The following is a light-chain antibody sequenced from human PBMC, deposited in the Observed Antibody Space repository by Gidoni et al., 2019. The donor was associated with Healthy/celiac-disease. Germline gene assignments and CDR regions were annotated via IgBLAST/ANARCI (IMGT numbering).Light chain of an antibody. CDR2: DAS. CDR3: QQYNSYSPNT. Sequence: DIQMPQSPSTLSASVGDRVTIHCRASQSISSWLAWYQQKPGKAPKLLIYDASSLESGVPSRFSGSGSGTEFTLTISSLQPDDFATYYCQQYNSYSPNTFGPGTKVDIK. CDR1: QSISSW. V-gene: IGKV1-5*01. J-gene: IGKJ3*01.